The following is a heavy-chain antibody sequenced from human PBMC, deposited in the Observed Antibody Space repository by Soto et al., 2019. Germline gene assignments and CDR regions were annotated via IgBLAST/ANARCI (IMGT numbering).Heavy chain of an antibody. CDR3: AREVRMVRGVNWFDP. CDR1: GYTFTSYG. V-gene: IGHV1-18*01. Sequence: QVQLVQSGAEVKKPGASVKVSCKASGYTFTSYGISWVRQAPGQGLEWMGWISAYNGNTNYAQKLQGRVTMTTDTSTSTAYMELRSLRCTATAVYYCAREVRMVRGVNWFDPWGQGTLVTVSS. CDR2: ISAYNGNT. D-gene: IGHD3-10*01. J-gene: IGHJ5*02.